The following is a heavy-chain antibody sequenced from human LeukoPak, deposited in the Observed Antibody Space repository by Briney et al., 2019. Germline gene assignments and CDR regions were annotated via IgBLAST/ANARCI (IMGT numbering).Heavy chain of an antibody. D-gene: IGHD3-16*01. V-gene: IGHV1-24*01. CDR2: FDPEDGET. CDR3: AREAPRTLYFDY. CDR1: GYTLTELS. Sequence: GASVKVSCKVSGYTLTELSMHWVRQAPGKGLEWMGGFDPEDGETIYAQKFQGRVTMTRDTSTSTVYMELSSLRSEDTAVFFCAREAPRTLYFDYWGQGTLVTVSS. J-gene: IGHJ4*02.